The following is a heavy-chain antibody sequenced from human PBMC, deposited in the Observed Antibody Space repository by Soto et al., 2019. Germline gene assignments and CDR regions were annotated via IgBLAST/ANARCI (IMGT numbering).Heavy chain of an antibody. V-gene: IGHV1-46*01. D-gene: IGHD3-9*01. CDR1: GYTFTCYY. J-gene: IGHJ5*02. Sequence: GASVKVSCKASGYTFTCYYMHWVRQAPGQGLEWMGIINPSGGSTSYAQKFQGRVTMTRDTSTSTVYMELSSLRSEDTAVYYCARDAKTSYYDILTGYSPWGHWFDPWGQGTLVTVSS. CDR3: ARDAKTSYYDILTGYSPWGHWFDP. CDR2: INPSGGST.